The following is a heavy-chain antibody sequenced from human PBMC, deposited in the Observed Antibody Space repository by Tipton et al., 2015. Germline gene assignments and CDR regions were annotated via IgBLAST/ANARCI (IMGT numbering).Heavy chain of an antibody. D-gene: IGHD1-1*01. J-gene: IGHJ6*02. Sequence: SLRLSCAASGFTFSYFAMSWVRQVPGKGLEWLSYISSSKIYTNYADSVKGRFTISRDNPKNSLFLQMNDLRAEDTAVYYCARDHPTGTRGMDVWGQGTTVTVSS. CDR1: GFTFSYFA. CDR3: ARDHPTGTRGMDV. V-gene: IGHV3-11*06. CDR2: ISSSKIYT.